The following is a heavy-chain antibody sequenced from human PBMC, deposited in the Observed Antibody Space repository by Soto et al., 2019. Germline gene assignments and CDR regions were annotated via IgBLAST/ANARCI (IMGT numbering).Heavy chain of an antibody. Sequence: SETLSLTCNMSGDSYSISTYSWSWIRRPPGKALQWIGSIYQSGVTSYNPSLASRVSISLDRSNNQCSLKLKSVTAADTAVYFCAGMPYTSGLRFDPWGPGTLVTVSS. J-gene: IGHJ5*02. D-gene: IGHD6-19*01. CDR3: AGMPYTSGLRFDP. CDR1: GDSYSISTYS. V-gene: IGHV4-30-2*01. CDR2: IYQSGVT.